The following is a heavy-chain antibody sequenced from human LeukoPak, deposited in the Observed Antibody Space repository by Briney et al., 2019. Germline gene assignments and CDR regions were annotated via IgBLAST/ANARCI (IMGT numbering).Heavy chain of an antibody. D-gene: IGHD4-17*01. CDR2: IYYSGST. V-gene: IGHV4-61*01. Sequence: KPSETLSLTCTVSGYSISSGYYWGWIRQPPGKGLEWIGYIYYSGSTNYNPSLKSRVTISVDTSKNQFSLKLSSVTAADTAVYYCASTTVTTSAFDYWGQGTLVTVSS. CDR3: ASTTVTTSAFDY. CDR1: GYSISSGYY. J-gene: IGHJ4*02.